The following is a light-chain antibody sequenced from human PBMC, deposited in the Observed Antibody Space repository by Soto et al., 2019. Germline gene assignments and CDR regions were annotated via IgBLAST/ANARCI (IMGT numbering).Light chain of an antibody. CDR2: KGT. CDR3: CSSAPESTYV. J-gene: IGLJ1*01. V-gene: IGLV2-23*01. Sequence: QSFLAQPASVSGSPGQSVTIACTGTSSDVGAYNSVSWYQQHPDKAPQLMIYKGTQRPSGVSNRFSGSTSGNAASLTISGLQAGDEADYFCCSSAPESTYVFGTGTKVTVL. CDR1: SSDVGAYNS.